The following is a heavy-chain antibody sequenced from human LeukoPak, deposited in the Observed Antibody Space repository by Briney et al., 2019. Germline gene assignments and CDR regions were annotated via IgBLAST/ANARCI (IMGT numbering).Heavy chain of an antibody. J-gene: IGHJ4*02. Sequence: ASVKVSCKASGYTLTAHYIHWVRQAPGQRLEWMGRINTNSGGTKYAQRFQGRVTMTRDTSISTAFMDLSRLGSDDTAVYYCATDIEDYDSTFANWGQGTLVTVSS. V-gene: IGHV1-2*06. D-gene: IGHD3-22*01. CDR2: INTNSGGT. CDR1: GYTLTAHY. CDR3: ATDIEDYDSTFAN.